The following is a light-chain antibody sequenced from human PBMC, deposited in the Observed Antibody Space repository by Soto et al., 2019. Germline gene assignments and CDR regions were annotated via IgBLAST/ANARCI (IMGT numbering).Light chain of an antibody. CDR2: AAS. CDR1: QSISSY. Sequence: DIPMTQSPSYLSASVGDRVTITCRASQSISSYLNWYQQKPGKAPKLLIYAASSLQSGVPSRFSGSGSGTDFTLTISSLQPEDFATYYCQQSYSTWTSGQGTKVDIK. V-gene: IGKV1-39*01. CDR3: QQSYSTWT. J-gene: IGKJ1*01.